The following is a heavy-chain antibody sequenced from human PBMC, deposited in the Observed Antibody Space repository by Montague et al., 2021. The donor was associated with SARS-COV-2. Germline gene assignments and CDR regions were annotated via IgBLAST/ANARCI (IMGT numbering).Heavy chain of an antibody. D-gene: IGHD4-17*01. CDR1: GSSVRSYY. CDR3: AREDTVTTFGGPCDIDA. Sequence: SETLSLTCIVSGSSVRSYYWSWIRQPPGKGLQWIGYIYHSGSTNYNPPLKSRVTISVDTSKNQFSLKLSSVTAADTAVYYCAREDTVTTFGGPCDIDAWGQGTLVTVSA. J-gene: IGHJ5*02. CDR2: IYHSGST. V-gene: IGHV4-59*02.